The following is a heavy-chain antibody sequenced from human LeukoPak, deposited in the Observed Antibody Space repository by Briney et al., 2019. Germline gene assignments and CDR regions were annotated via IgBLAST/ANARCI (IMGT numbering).Heavy chain of an antibody. Sequence: TGGSLRLSCAASGFTFSSYAMSWVRQAPVKGLEWGSAISGSGGSTYYADSVKGRFTISRDNSKNTLYLQMNSLRAEDTAVYYCAKAATVTPFYFDYWGQGTLVTVSS. CDR3: AKAATVTPFYFDY. J-gene: IGHJ4*02. CDR2: ISGSGGST. CDR1: GFTFSSYA. D-gene: IGHD4-17*01. V-gene: IGHV3-23*01.